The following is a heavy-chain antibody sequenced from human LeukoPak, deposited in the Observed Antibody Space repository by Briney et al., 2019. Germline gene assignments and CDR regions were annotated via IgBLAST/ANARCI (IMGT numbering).Heavy chain of an antibody. Sequence: GSSVKVSCKASGGTFSSYAISWVRQAPGQGLEWMGGIIPIFGTANYAQKFQGRVTMTRDTSTSTVYMELSSLRSEDTAVYYCARELAVAGAFDYWGQGTLVTVSS. CDR1: GGTFSSYA. V-gene: IGHV1-69*05. CDR3: ARELAVAGAFDY. CDR2: IIPIFGTA. D-gene: IGHD6-19*01. J-gene: IGHJ4*02.